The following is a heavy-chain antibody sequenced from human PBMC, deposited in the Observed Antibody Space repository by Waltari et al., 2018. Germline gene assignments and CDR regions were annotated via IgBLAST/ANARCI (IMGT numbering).Heavy chain of an antibody. V-gene: IGHV1-2*02. J-gene: IGHJ4*02. CDR1: GYTFTGYY. CDR2: VKPNIGGT. Sequence: QVQLVQSGAEVKKPGASVKVSCKASGYTFTGYYMHWVRQAPGQGLEWIGWVKPNIGGTNVSQKFQGRFTMTRDTSISPAYMELSRLRSDDTAVYYCARVLGGSYQLRMGFDYWGQGTLVTVSS. CDR3: ARVLGGSYQLRMGFDY. D-gene: IGHD2-2*01.